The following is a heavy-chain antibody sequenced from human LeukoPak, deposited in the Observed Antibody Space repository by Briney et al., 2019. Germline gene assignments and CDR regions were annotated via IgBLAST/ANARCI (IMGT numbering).Heavy chain of an antibody. Sequence: SDTLSLTCTVSGGSVSSGSYYWSWIRQPPGKGLEWIGYIYYSGSTNYYPSLKSRVTISVDTSKNQFSLKLSSVTAADTAVYYCARYNWNDADAFDIWGQGTMVTVS. J-gene: IGHJ3*02. D-gene: IGHD1-1*01. CDR2: IYYSGST. V-gene: IGHV4-61*01. CDR3: ARYNWNDADAFDI. CDR1: GGSVSSGSYY.